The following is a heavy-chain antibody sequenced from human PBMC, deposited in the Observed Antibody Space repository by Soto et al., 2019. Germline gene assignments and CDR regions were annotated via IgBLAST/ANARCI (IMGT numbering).Heavy chain of an antibody. V-gene: IGHV3-49*03. CDR2: IRSKAYGGTT. D-gene: IGHD3-10*01. J-gene: IGHJ4*02. Sequence: GGSLRLSCTASGFTFGDYAMSWFRQAPGKGLEWVGFIRSKAYGGTTEYAASVKGRFTISRDDSKSIAYLQMNSLKTEDTAVYYCTRDRDTGLLWFGELSTLLWGQGTLVTVSS. CDR1: GFTFGDYA. CDR3: TRDRDTGLLWFGELSTLL.